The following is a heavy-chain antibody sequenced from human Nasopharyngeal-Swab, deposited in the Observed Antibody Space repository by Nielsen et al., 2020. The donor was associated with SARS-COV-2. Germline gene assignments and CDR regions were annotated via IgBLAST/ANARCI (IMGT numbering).Heavy chain of an antibody. Sequence: WIRQPPGKGLEWIASIYHSGSTYYNPSLRSRVTILVDTSKNQFSLKLSSVTAADTAVYYCARGITTLYYYYYMDVWGKGTTVTVSS. V-gene: IGHV4-38-2*02. D-gene: IGHD3-10*01. CDR2: IYHSGST. CDR3: ARGITTLYYYYYMDV. J-gene: IGHJ6*03.